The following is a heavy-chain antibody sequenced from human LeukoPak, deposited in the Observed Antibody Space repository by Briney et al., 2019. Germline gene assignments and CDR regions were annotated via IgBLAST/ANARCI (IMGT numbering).Heavy chain of an antibody. V-gene: IGHV3-21*01. CDR1: GFTFSSYS. CDR2: ISSSSSYI. D-gene: IGHD5-18*01. J-gene: IGHJ4*02. CDR3: ARSGYSYGYYDY. Sequence: GGSLRLSCAASGFTFSSYSMNWVRQAPGKGLEWVSSISSSSSYIYYADSVKSRFTISRDNAKNSLYLQMNSLRAEDTAVYYCARSGYSYGYYDYWGQGTLVTVSS.